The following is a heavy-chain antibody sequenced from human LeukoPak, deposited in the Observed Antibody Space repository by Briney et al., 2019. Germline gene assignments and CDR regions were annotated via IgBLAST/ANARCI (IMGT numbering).Heavy chain of an antibody. V-gene: IGHV3-7*01. CDR3: ARSSAREYCNSASCYLIGAFDI. CDR1: GFTFSSYW. J-gene: IGHJ3*02. Sequence: PGGSLRLSCAASGFTFSSYWMSWVRQAPGKGLEWVANIKQDGSEKYYVDSVKGRLTISRDNAKNSLYLQMNSLRAEDTAVYYCARSSAREYCNSASCYLIGAFDIWGQGTMVTVSS. CDR2: IKQDGSEK. D-gene: IGHD2-2*01.